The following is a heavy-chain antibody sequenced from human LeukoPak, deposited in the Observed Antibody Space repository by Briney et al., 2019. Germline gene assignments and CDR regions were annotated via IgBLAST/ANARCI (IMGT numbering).Heavy chain of an antibody. CDR1: GASISSSSSS. CDR2: IYYSGLT. D-gene: IGHD6-19*01. V-gene: IGHV4-39*02. Sequence: TSETLSLTCTVSGASISSSSSSWGWVGQPPGKGPEWIGSIYYSGLTYDNPSLKSRVSISVDPSKNHFSLKVSSVTAADTAVYYCATKQWLAPPPDSWGQGTPVTVSS. CDR3: ATKQWLAPPPDS. J-gene: IGHJ4*02.